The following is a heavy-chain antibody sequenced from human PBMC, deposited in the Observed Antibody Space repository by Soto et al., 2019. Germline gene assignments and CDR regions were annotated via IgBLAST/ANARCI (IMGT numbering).Heavy chain of an antibody. CDR2: IIPLFGTS. V-gene: IGHV1-69*06. Sequence: QVQLVQSGAEVKMPGSSVKVSCKVSGGTFVSYAISWVRQAPGQGLEWVGGIIPLFGTSTSAQKFQDRVTITADRSTSTAYLELRSLRSEETAVYYCARDRPSQDWYFDLWGRGTLVTVSS. CDR3: ARDRPSQDWYFDL. CDR1: GGTFVSYA. J-gene: IGHJ2*01.